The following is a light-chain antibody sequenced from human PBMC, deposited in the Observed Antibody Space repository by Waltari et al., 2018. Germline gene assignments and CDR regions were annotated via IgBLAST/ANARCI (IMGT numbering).Light chain of an antibody. J-gene: IGLJ3*02. Sequence: SYVLAQPPSVSVAPGRTAKITCGGSAIAFQNVHGYQQKPGQAPVLVVYDDTDRPSGIPERFSGSNSRNTATLTISRVEAGDEADYYCQVWDHGSDGGVFGGGTELIV. CDR2: DDT. CDR1: AIAFQN. CDR3: QVWDHGSDGGV. V-gene: IGLV3-21*02.